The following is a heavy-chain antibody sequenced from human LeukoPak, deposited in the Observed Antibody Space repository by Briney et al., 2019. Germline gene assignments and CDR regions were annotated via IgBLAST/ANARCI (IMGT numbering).Heavy chain of an antibody. Sequence: ETLSLTCSVSGGSISSSTYYWGWIRQPPGKGLEWIGSIYYSGSTYYNPSLKSRVTISVDKSKNQFSLKLSSVTAADTAVYYCARAPSLDPRGTMVRGVKNWFDPWGQGTLVTVSS. V-gene: IGHV4-39*07. CDR1: GGSISSSTYY. J-gene: IGHJ5*02. D-gene: IGHD3-10*01. CDR2: IYYSGST. CDR3: ARAPSLDPRGTMVRGVKNWFDP.